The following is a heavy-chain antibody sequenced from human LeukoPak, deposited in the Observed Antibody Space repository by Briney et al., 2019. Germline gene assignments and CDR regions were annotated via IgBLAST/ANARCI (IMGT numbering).Heavy chain of an antibody. CDR3: ARDWLVGVPFDAFHL. V-gene: IGHV3-7*01. CDR1: GFTFNTYW. J-gene: IGHJ3*01. D-gene: IGHD1-26*01. CDR2: IKEDGSEE. Sequence: GGSLRLSCAASGFTFNTYWMSWARQALGKGLEWVANIKEDGSEEYYVDSVKGRFTISRDNAKNSLYLQMDSLSAEDTALYFCARDWLVGVPFDAFHLWGQGTMVTVSS.